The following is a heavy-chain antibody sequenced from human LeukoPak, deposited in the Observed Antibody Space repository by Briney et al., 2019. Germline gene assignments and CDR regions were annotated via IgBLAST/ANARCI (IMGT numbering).Heavy chain of an antibody. CDR1: GFTVSCNY. CDR2: IYSGGTT. Sequence: GGSLRLSCAASGFTVSCNYMSWVRQAPGKGLEWVSVIYSGGTTYYANSVKGRFTISRDSSKNTMYLQMNSLRVEDTALYYCARLSAYYYGSFFYYYMDVWGKGTTVTVSS. CDR3: ARLSAYYYGSFFYYYMDV. D-gene: IGHD3-10*01. V-gene: IGHV3-53*01. J-gene: IGHJ6*03.